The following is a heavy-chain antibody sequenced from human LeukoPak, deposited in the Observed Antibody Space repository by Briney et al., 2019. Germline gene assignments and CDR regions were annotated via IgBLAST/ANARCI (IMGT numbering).Heavy chain of an antibody. D-gene: IGHD6-13*01. J-gene: IGHJ4*02. V-gene: IGHV3-7*01. CDR2: IKQDGSEK. Sequence: PGGSLRLSCAGSGFTFSSYWMSWVRQAPGEEPGWGADIKQDGSEKYYLDSVKGRFTISRDNAQKSLYLQMNSLRAEDTAVYYCAREEGIAADAYFDYWGQGTLVTASS. CDR3: AREEGIAADAYFDY. CDR1: GFTFSSYW.